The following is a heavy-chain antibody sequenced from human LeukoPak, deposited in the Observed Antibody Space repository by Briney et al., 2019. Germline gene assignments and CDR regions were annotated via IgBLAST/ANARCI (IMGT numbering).Heavy chain of an antibody. V-gene: IGHV2-5*02. CDR2: IYWDDDK. CDR3: AHRDDFWSGYMGLGWFDP. D-gene: IGHD3-3*01. CDR1: GFSLSTSGVG. Sequence: SGPTLVKPTQTLTLTCTFSGFSLSTSGVGVGWIRQPPGKTLEWLALIYWDDDKRYSPSLKSRLTITKDTSKNQVVLTVTNMDPVDTATYYCAHRDDFWSGYMGLGWFDPWGQGTLVTVSS. J-gene: IGHJ5*02.